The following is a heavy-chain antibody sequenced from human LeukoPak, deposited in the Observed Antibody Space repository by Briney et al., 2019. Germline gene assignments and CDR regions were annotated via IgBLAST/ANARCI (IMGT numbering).Heavy chain of an antibody. J-gene: IGHJ4*02. V-gene: IGHV4-4*08. Sequence: PSETLSLTCTVSGGSIRNFYWSWIRQPPGKGLEWIGYIYTSGSTNYNPSLNSRVTMSVDTSNNQCTLRLSSVTAADTAVYYCARVGDYALKDWGQGTLVTVSS. CDR2: IYTSGST. CDR1: GGSIRNFY. D-gene: IGHD3-16*01. CDR3: ARVGDYALKD.